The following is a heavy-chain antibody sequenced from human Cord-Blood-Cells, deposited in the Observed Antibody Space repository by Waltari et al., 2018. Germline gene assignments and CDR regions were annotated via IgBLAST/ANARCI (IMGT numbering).Heavy chain of an antibody. CDR2: TYYRSKWYN. CDR1: GDSVSSTSAA. J-gene: IGHJ6*02. CDR3: ARDRESRGSYYYYGMDV. V-gene: IGHV6-1*01. Sequence: QVQLQQSGPGLVKPPQTLSLTCAISGDSVSSTSAAWNWIRQSTSRGLEWLGRTYYRSKWYNDYAVSVKSRITINPDTSKNQFSLQLNSVTPEDTAVYYCARDRESRGSYYYYGMDVWGQGTTVTVSS.